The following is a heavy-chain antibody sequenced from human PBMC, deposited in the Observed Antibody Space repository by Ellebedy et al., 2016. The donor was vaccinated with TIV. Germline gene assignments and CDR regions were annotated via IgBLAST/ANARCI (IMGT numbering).Heavy chain of an antibody. J-gene: IGHJ3*02. CDR1: GGTFSSYA. Sequence: ASVKVSCKASGGTFSSYAISWVRQAPGQGLEWMGWISAYNGNTNYAQKLQGRVTMTTDTSTSTAYMELRSLRSDDTAVYYCARVSLIVVVPLGAFDIWGQGTMVTVSS. CDR2: ISAYNGNT. V-gene: IGHV1-18*01. D-gene: IGHD2-2*01. CDR3: ARVSLIVVVPLGAFDI.